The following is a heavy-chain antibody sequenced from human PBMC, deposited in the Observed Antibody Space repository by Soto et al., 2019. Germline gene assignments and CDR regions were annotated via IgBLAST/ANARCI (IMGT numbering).Heavy chain of an antibody. CDR2: IYYSGST. J-gene: IGHJ6*02. Sequence: PSETLSFTCTVSGGSISSADYYWSWVRQPPGKGLEWIGYIYYSGSTFFNPSLKSRVTISKDTSRNQFSLRLNSVTAADTAVYYCARAIVVTIGGMDVWGQGTTVTVSS. CDR1: GGSISSADYY. V-gene: IGHV4-30-4*01. CDR3: ARAIVVTIGGMDV. D-gene: IGHD5-12*01.